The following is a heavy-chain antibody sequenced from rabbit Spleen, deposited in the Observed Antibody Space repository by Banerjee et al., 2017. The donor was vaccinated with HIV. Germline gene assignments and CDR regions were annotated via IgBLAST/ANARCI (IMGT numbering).Heavy chain of an antibody. CDR1: GFSFSNKAV. V-gene: IGHV1S45*01. Sequence: QEQVVESGGGLVKPEGSLKLSCTASGFSFSNKAVMCWVRQAPGKGLEWIACINGVTGKAVYASWAKGRFTFSKTSSTTVTLQMTSLTAADTATYFCARDLVAVIGWNFNLWGQGTLVTVS. CDR3: ARDLVAVIGWNFNL. J-gene: IGHJ4*01. D-gene: IGHD1-1*01. CDR2: INGVTGKA.